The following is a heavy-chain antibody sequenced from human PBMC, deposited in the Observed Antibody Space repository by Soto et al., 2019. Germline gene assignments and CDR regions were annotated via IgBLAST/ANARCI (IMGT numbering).Heavy chain of an antibody. CDR2: IYYSGST. Sequence: QLQLQESGPGLVKPSETLSLTCTVSGGSISSSSYYWGWIRQPPGKGLEWIGSIYYSGSTYYNPSLKSRVTISVDTSKNQFSLKLSSVTAADTAVYYCARHKGPVLLWFGESPNWFDPWGQGTLVTVSS. CDR1: GGSISSSSYY. V-gene: IGHV4-39*01. CDR3: ARHKGPVLLWFGESPNWFDP. D-gene: IGHD3-10*01. J-gene: IGHJ5*02.